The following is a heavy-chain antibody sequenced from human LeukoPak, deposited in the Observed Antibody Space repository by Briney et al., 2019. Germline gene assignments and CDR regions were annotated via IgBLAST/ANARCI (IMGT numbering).Heavy chain of an antibody. V-gene: IGHV3-48*03. Sequence: GGSLRLSCAASGFTFSSYEMNWVRQAPGKGLEWVSYISSSGSTIYYADSVKGRFTISRDNAKNSLYLQMNSLRAEDTAVYDCARVLGQEGAFDYWGQGTLVTVSS. CDR1: GFTFSSYE. D-gene: IGHD3-16*01. J-gene: IGHJ4*02. CDR3: ARVLGQEGAFDY. CDR2: ISSSGSTI.